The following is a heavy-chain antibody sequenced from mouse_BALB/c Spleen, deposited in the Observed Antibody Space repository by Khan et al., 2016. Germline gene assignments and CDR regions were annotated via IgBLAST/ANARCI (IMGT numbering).Heavy chain of an antibody. D-gene: IGHD1-1*01. J-gene: IGHJ3*02. CDR1: GFDFSSYW. V-gene: IGHV4-1*02. CDR3: ARAEYYGYVGN. Sequence: EVKLLESGGGLVQPGGSLKLSCAASGFDFSSYWMSWVRQSPGQGLEWIGEINPDSSTINYTPSLKDKFIISRDNATNTPYLQMSKVRSEDTVLYYSARAEYYGYVGNWGQGTLVTVSA. CDR2: INPDSSTI.